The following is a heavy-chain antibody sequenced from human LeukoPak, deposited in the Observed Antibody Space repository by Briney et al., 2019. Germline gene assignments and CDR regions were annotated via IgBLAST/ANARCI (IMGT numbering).Heavy chain of an antibody. D-gene: IGHD3-22*01. CDR1: GGSISSSSYY. CDR3: AQAANYYDSSGYYKGYYFDY. J-gene: IGHJ4*02. Sequence: PSETLSLTCTVSGGSISSSSYYWGWIRQPPGKGLEWIGSIYYSGSTYYNPSLKSRVTIPVDTSKNQFSLKLSSVTAADTAVYYCAQAANYYDSSGYYKGYYFDYWGQGTLVTVSS. V-gene: IGHV4-39*07. CDR2: IYYSGST.